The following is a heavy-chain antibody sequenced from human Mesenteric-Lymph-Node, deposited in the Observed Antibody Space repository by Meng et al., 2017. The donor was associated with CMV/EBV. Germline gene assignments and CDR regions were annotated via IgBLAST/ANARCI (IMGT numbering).Heavy chain of an antibody. CDR3: ARGGWLVSAFDP. V-gene: IGHV3-53*05. CDR2: IYSGGST. J-gene: IGHJ5*02. CDR1: GFTVRSSY. Sequence: LSCAASGFTVRSSYIGWVRQAPGKGLEWVSVIYSGGSTYDADSVKGRFTISRDNSKNTLYLQMNSLRAEDTAVYYCARGGWLVSAFDPWGQGTLVTVSS. D-gene: IGHD3-3*01.